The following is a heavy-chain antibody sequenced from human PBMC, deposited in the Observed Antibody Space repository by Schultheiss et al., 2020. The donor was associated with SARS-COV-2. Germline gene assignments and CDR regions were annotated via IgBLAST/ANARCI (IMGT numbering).Heavy chain of an antibody. D-gene: IGHD2-21*01. CDR3: AKVPVVVVIGGAFDI. J-gene: IGHJ3*02. V-gene: IGHV3-9*01. CDR1: GFTFDDYA. Sequence: GGSLRLSCAASGFTFDDYAMHWVRQAPGKGLEWVSGISWNSGSIGYADSVKGRFTISRDNAKNSLYLQMNSLRAEDTALYYCAKVPVVVVIGGAFDIWGQGTMVTVSS. CDR2: ISWNSGSI.